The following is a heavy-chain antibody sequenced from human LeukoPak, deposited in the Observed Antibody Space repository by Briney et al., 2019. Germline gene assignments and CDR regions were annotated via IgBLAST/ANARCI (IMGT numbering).Heavy chain of an antibody. D-gene: IGHD2-2*03. CDR2: IYYSGST. V-gene: IGHV4-39*01. Sequence: SETLSLTCAVSGGSISSTTSYWGWIRQPPGKGLEWIGRIYYSGSTFYNPSLKSRVTISVDTSKNQLSLRLSSVTAADTAVYYCARHGSTDYFDYWGQGTLLTVSS. CDR3: ARHGSTDYFDY. CDR1: GGSISSTTSY. J-gene: IGHJ4*02.